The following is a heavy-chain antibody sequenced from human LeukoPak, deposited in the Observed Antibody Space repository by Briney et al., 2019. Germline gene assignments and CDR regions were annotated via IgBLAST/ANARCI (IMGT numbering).Heavy chain of an antibody. CDR3: ARGSIVGATRGLDDY. CDR2: IIPIFGTA. D-gene: IGHD1-26*01. Sequence: SVKVSCKSSGGTFSSYAISWVRQAPGQGLEWMGGIIPIFGTANFAQKFQGRVTITADESTSTAYMELSSLRSEDTAVYYCARGSIVGATRGLDDYWGQGTLVTVSS. J-gene: IGHJ4*02. CDR1: GGTFSSYA. V-gene: IGHV1-69*01.